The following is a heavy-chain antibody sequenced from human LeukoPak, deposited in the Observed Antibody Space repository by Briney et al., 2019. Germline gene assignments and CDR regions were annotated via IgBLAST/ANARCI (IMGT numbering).Heavy chain of an antibody. CDR3: ATGASGSWDF. J-gene: IGHJ4*02. CDR1: GFTLSRSW. Sequence: PGGSLRLSRAASGFTLSRSWMSWGRQPPGKGVEGVANISLDGSTKYLMESVKGRFTISRDNAKDSIYLEMSRLRDDDTAMYYCATGASGSWDFGGQGTLVTVSS. CDR2: ISLDGSTK. D-gene: IGHD6-13*01. V-gene: IGHV3-7*03.